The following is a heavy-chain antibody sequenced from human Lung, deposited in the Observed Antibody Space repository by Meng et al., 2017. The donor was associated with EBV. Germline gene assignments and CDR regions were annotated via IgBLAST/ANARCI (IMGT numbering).Heavy chain of an antibody. J-gene: IGHJ5*02. D-gene: IGHD1-14*01. V-gene: IGHV1-18*01. Sequence: QVQLVQSGAEVKKPGXSVKVSCKASGYIFNNYGVSWVRQAPGQGPEWMGWISAYNGNTNYAQNFLGRFTMTTDTSTSTAYMELRSLRSDDTAVYYCARDLPGGTKGTWLDLWGQGTLVTVSS. CDR1: GYIFNNYG. CDR2: ISAYNGNT. CDR3: ARDLPGGTKGTWLDL.